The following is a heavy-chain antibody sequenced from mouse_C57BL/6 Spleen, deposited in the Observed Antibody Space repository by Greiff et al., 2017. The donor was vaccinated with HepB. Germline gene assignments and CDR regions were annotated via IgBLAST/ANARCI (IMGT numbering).Heavy chain of an antibody. V-gene: IGHV1-52*01. CDR2: IDTSDSET. D-gene: IGHD1-1*01. CDR1: GYTFTSYW. Sequence: QVQLQQPGAELVRPGSSVKLSCKASGYTFTSYWLQWVKQRPIQGLEWIGNIDTSDSETHYNQKFKDKVTLTVDKSSSTAYMQISSLTSEDSAVYYCARKTGDLTTVVDTDAMDYWGQGTSVTVSS. J-gene: IGHJ4*01. CDR3: ARKTGDLTTVVDTDAMDY.